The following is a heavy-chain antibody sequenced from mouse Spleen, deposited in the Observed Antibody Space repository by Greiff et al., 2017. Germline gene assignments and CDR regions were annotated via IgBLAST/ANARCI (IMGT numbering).Heavy chain of an antibody. Sequence: EVKLVESGPGLVKPSQSLSLTCTVTGYSITSDYAWNWIRQFPGNKLEWMGYINYSGNTDYNPSLKSRISITRDTSKNQFFLQLNSVTTEDTATYFCARGGWFTYWGQGTLVTVSA. V-gene: IGHV3-2*02. J-gene: IGHJ3*01. D-gene: IGHD1-1*02. CDR3: ARGGWFTY. CDR2: INYSGNT. CDR1: GYSITSDYA.